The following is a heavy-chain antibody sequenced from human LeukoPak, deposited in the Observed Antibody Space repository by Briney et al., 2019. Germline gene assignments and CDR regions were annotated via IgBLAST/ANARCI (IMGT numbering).Heavy chain of an antibody. J-gene: IGHJ4*02. D-gene: IGHD3-22*01. V-gene: IGHV3-30-3*01. CDR2: ISYDGSNN. CDR1: GFTFSYYT. Sequence: GGSLRLSCAASGFTFSYYTMHWVRQAPGKGLEWVAVISYDGSNNYYADSLKGRFTISRDNSKNTLYLQMNSLRAEDTAVYYCARVLNYYDSSGYYFSYWGQGTLVTVSS. CDR3: ARVLNYYDSSGYYFSY.